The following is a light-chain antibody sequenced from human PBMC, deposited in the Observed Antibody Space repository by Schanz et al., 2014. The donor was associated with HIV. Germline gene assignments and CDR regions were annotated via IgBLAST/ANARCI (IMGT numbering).Light chain of an antibody. CDR1: RSNIGAGYD. CDR2: GNT. J-gene: IGLJ2*01. Sequence: QSVLTQPPSVSGAPGQRVTISCTGSRSNIGAGYDVHWYQHLPGTAPKLLIYGNTNRPSGVPDRFSGSKSGTSASLAISGLQSEDEADYYCAAWDDSLKGVVFGGGTKLTVL. V-gene: IGLV1-40*01. CDR3: AAWDDSLKGVV.